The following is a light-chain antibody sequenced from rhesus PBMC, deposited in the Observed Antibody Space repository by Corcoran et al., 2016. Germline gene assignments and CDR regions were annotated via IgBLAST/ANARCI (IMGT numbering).Light chain of an antibody. CDR1: QNIYSN. CDR3: QHYYDNPLT. CDR2: AAS. J-gene: IGKJ4*01. Sequence: DIQMTQSPSALSASVGDRVTISCRASQNIYSNLAWYQQKPGQAPKLLIYAASSLQTGIPSRFSASGSGTDFTLTISILQPEDSAAYYCQHYYDNPLTFGGGTKVELK. V-gene: IGKV1S12*01.